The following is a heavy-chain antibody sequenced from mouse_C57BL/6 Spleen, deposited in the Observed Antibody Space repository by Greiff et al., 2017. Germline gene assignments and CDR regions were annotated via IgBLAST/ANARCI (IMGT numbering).Heavy chain of an antibody. D-gene: IGHD5-5*01. CDR2: IYPGDGDT. CDR1: GYAISSSW. Sequence: QVQLQQSGPELVKPGASVKISCTASGYAISSSWMNWVKQRPGQGLEWIGRIYPGDGDTNYNRKFKGKATLTADKSSSTAYMQLSSLTSEDSAVYFCASTTCDDMDYWGQGTSVTVSS. J-gene: IGHJ4*01. V-gene: IGHV1-82*01. CDR3: ASTTCDDMDY.